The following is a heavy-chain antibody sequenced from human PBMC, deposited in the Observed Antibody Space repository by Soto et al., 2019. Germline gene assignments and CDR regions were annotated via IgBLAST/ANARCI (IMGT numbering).Heavy chain of an antibody. Sequence: DVQLVESGGGLVKPGRSLRLSCAASGFTFTNYYINWVRQAPGRGLEWVSSISSNSRYIYYADSVKGRFTISRDNAKNSVYLQMNSLRAEATAVYYCAREYRSIVFDIWGQGTMVTVSS. V-gene: IGHV3-21*01. J-gene: IGHJ3*02. CDR1: GFTFTNYY. CDR2: ISSNSRYI. D-gene: IGHD2-2*01. CDR3: AREYRSIVFDI.